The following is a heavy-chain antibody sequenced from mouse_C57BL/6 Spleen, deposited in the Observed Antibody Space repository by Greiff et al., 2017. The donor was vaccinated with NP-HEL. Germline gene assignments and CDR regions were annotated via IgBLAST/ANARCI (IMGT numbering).Heavy chain of an antibody. CDR2: IYPGSGST. CDR3: ARGGVITTVRFDY. V-gene: IGHV1-55*01. CDR1: GYTFTSYW. J-gene: IGHJ2*01. D-gene: IGHD1-1*01. Sequence: QVQLKQPGAELVKPGASVKMSCKASGYTFTSYWITWVKQRPGQGLEWIGDIYPGSGSTNYNEKFKSKATLTVDTSSSTAYMQLSSLTSEDSAVYYCARGGVITTVRFDYWGQGTTLTVSS.